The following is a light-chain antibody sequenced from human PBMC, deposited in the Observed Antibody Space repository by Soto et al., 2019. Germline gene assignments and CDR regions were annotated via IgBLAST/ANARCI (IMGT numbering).Light chain of an antibody. CDR2: ASF. J-gene: IGKJ2*01. Sequence: DIQMTQSPSSLSVSVRDRVTITCQASQSIATFLHWYQQKPGKAPKLLIYASFNLQSGVPSRFSGSGSGTDFTLTISSLQPEDFATYYCQQSYNIPYTFGQGTKLEIK. V-gene: IGKV1-39*01. CDR1: QSIATF. CDR3: QQSYNIPYT.